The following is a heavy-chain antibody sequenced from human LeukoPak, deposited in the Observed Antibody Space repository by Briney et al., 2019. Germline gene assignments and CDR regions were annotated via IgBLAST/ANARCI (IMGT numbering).Heavy chain of an antibody. V-gene: IGHV4-4*07. CDR3: ARDGGDYAYYYYYFMDV. D-gene: IGHD4-17*01. J-gene: IGHJ6*03. CDR1: GGSISSYY. Sequence: SETLSLTCTVSGGSISSYYWSWVRQPAGKGLECIGRIDSSGSTNYNSSLKSRVTMSVDTSKNQFSLKLSSVTAADTAVYYCARDGGDYAYYYYYFMDVWGKGTTVTVSS. CDR2: IDSSGST.